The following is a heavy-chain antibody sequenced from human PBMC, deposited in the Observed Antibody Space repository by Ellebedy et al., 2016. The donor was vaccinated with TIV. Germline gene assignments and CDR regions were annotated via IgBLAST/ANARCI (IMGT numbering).Heavy chain of an antibody. J-gene: IGHJ4*02. D-gene: IGHD6-19*01. CDR3: ARDQWLGRAYYFDY. CDR2: IKQDGSEK. CDR1: GFTFSNYW. Sequence: GESLKISCAASGFTFSNYWMSWVRQAPGKGLEWVANIKQDGSEKYYMDSVEGRFAISRDNAKNSMYLQMNSLRDEDTAVYYCARDQWLGRAYYFDYWGQGTLLTVSS. V-gene: IGHV3-7*01.